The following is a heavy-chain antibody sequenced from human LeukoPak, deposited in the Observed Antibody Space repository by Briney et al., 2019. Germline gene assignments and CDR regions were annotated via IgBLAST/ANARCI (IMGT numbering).Heavy chain of an antibody. CDR3: ARVYRSSWYIIDPSPLYYFDY. V-gene: IGHV4-30-4*08. Sequence: PSETLSPTCTVSGGSISSGDYYWSWIRQPPGKGLEWIGYIYYSGSTYYNPSLKSRVTISVDTSKNQFSLKLSSVTAADTAVYYCARVYRSSWYIIDPSPLYYFDYWGQGTLVTVSS. J-gene: IGHJ4*02. CDR1: GGSISSGDYY. CDR2: IYYSGST. D-gene: IGHD6-13*01.